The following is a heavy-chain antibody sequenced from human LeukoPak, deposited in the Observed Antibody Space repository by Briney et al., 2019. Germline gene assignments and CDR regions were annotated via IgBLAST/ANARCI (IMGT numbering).Heavy chain of an antibody. Sequence: GASVKVSCKASGGTFSSYAISWVRQAPGQGLEWMGGIIPIFGTANYAQKFQGRVTITADKSTSTAYMELSSLRSEDTAVYYCARESYDFWSGYTNVYYFDYWGQGTLVTVSS. D-gene: IGHD3-3*01. V-gene: IGHV1-69*06. CDR2: IIPIFGTA. J-gene: IGHJ4*02. CDR3: ARESYDFWSGYTNVYYFDY. CDR1: GGTFSSYA.